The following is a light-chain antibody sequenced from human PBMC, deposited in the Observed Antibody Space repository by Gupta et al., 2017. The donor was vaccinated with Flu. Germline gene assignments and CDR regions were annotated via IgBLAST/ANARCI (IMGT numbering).Light chain of an antibody. J-gene: IGLJ2*01. CDR3: QVWDSSTDLVV. Sequence: GQTARITWGGNNIGSKSVHWYQQKPGQAPVLVVYGDSGRPSGIPERFSGSNSGNTATLTISRVEAGDEADYFCQVWDSSTDLVVFGGGTKLTVL. CDR1: NIGSKS. V-gene: IGLV3-21*02. CDR2: GDS.